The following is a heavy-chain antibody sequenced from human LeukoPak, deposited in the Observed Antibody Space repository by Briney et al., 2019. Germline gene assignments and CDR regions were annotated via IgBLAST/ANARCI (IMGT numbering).Heavy chain of an antibody. CDR1: GFTFRNHG. D-gene: IGHD6-6*01. CDR3: ANQPSIAASSDTDF. V-gene: IGHV3-30*02. J-gene: IGHJ4*02. Sequence: PGGSLRLSCVASGFTFRNHGMQWVRQDPGRGLEWVALIGYDESKKYYADSVKGRFTISRDNSNNTLYLQMTNLRVDDTAVYFCANQPSIAASSDTDFWGQGTLVSVSS. CDR2: IGYDESKK.